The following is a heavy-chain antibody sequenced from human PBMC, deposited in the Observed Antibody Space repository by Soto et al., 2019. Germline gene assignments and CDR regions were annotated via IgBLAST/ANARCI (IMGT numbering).Heavy chain of an antibody. Sequence: GASVKVSCKASGGTFSSYAISWVRQAPGQGLEWMGGIIPIFGTANYAQKFQGRVTITADESTSTAYMELSSLRSEDTAVYYCAREATIFGVAIYGMDVWGQGTTVSVS. V-gene: IGHV1-69*13. D-gene: IGHD3-3*01. CDR3: AREATIFGVAIYGMDV. CDR1: GGTFSSYA. J-gene: IGHJ6*02. CDR2: IIPIFGTA.